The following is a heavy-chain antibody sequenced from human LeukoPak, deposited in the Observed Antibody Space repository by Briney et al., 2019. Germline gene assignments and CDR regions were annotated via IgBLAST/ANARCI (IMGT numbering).Heavy chain of an antibody. D-gene: IGHD3-10*02. CDR1: GGTFSSYA. CDR3: ARVGVRGPTPPFDP. Sequence: SVKVSCKASGGTFSSYAISWVRQAPGQGLEWMGRIIPILGIANYAQKFQGRVTITADKSTSTAYMELSSLRSEDAAVYYCARVGVRGPTPPFDPWGQGTLVTVSS. J-gene: IGHJ5*02. CDR2: IIPILGIA. V-gene: IGHV1-69*04.